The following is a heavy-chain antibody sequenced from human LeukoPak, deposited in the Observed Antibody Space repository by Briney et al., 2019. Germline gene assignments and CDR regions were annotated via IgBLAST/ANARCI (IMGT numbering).Heavy chain of an antibody. V-gene: IGHV1-69*05. J-gene: IGHJ4*02. Sequence: ASVKVSCKAYGGTFSSYAISWVRQAPGQGLEWMGRIIPIFGTANCAQKFQGRVTITTDESTSKAYMELSSLRSEDTAVYYCATPRGGSWYNFDYWGQGTLVTVSS. D-gene: IGHD6-13*01. CDR2: IIPIFGTA. CDR1: GGTFSSYA. CDR3: ATPRGGSWYNFDY.